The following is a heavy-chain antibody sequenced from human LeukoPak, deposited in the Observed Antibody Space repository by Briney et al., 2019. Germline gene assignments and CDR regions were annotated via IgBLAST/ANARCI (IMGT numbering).Heavy chain of an antibody. Sequence: GGSLRLSCAASGFTFSTYAMHWVRQAPGKGLEYVSTLSTNGGSTYYANFVKGRFTISRDNSKNTLYLQMGSLRPEDMAVYYCARSITIIAGWFDTWGQGTLVTVSS. D-gene: IGHD3-22*01. CDR2: LSTNGGST. CDR1: GFTFSTYA. V-gene: IGHV3-64*01. J-gene: IGHJ5*02. CDR3: ARSITIIAGWFDT.